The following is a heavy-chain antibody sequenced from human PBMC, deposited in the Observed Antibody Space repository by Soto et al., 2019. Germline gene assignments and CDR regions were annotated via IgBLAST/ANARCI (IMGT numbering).Heavy chain of an antibody. CDR3: ARAITPLERRYYSYGLDV. V-gene: IGHV3-30-3*01. J-gene: IGHJ6*02. D-gene: IGHD1-20*01. CDR1: GFTFSSYA. CDR2: ISYDGSNK. Sequence: GGSVRLSCAASGFTFSSYAMHWVREAPGKGLEWVSVISYDGSNKYYADSVKGRFTFSRDNSTTTLYLQMTRLTVEYRAVDYCARAITPLERRYYSYGLDVWGQATKVSVSS.